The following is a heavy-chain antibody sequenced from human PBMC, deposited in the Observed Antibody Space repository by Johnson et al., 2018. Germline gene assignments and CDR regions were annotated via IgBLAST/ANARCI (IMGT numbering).Heavy chain of an antibody. D-gene: IGHD1-26*01. V-gene: IGHV3-49*03. CDR3: TRKAAWAVLFDAFEI. CDR1: GFTFGDYA. J-gene: IGHJ3*02. Sequence: EVQLVESGGGLVQPGRSLRLSCTASGFTFGDYAMSWFRQAPGKGLEWVGFIRSKAYGGTTEYAASVKGRFTISRDDSKSIAYLQMNSLKTEDTAVYHCTRKAAWAVLFDAFEIWGQGTMVTVS. CDR2: IRSKAYGGTT.